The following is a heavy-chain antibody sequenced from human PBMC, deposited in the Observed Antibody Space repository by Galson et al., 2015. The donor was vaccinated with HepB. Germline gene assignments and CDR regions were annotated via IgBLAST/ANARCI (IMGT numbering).Heavy chain of an antibody. CDR3: ARWYSGSYYVDWYFDL. J-gene: IGHJ2*01. Sequence: SLRLSCAASGFTFSSYAMHWVRQAPGKGLEWVAVISYDGSNKYYADSVKGRFTISRDNSKNTLYLQMNSLRAEDTAVYYCARWYSGSYYVDWYFDLWGRGTLVTVSS. V-gene: IGHV3-30-3*01. CDR2: ISYDGSNK. D-gene: IGHD1-26*01. CDR1: GFTFSSYA.